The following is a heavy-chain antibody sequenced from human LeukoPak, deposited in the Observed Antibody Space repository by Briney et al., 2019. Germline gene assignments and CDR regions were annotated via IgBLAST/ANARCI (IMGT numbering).Heavy chain of an antibody. CDR1: GFTFSSYA. CDR3: AKDRRGYSGYADY. D-gene: IGHD5-12*01. J-gene: IGHJ4*02. Sequence: HPGGSLRLSCAASGFTFSSYAMSWVRQAPGKGLEWVSAISGSGGSTYYADSVKGRFTISRGNSKNTLYLQMNSLRAEDTAVYYCAKDRRGYSGYADYWGQGTLVTVSS. V-gene: IGHV3-23*01. CDR2: ISGSGGST.